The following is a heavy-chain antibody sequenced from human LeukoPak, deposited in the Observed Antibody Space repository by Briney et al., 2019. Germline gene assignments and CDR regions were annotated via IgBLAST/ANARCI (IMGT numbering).Heavy chain of an antibody. CDR3: ARRRRAIYGSPFGY. V-gene: IGHV4-34*01. J-gene: IGHJ4*02. CDR2: INHSGST. Sequence: SETLSLTCAVYGGSFSGYYWSWIRQPPGKGLEWIGEINHSGSTNYNPSLKSRVTISVGTSKNQFSLKLSSVTAADTAVYYCARRRRAIYGSPFGYWGQGTLVTVSS. CDR1: GGSFSGYY. D-gene: IGHD3-10*01.